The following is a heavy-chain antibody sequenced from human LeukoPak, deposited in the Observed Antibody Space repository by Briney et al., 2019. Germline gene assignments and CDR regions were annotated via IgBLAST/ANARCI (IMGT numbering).Heavy chain of an antibody. CDR1: EFTVSSNY. CDR3: ASLLSVGYYYYYGMDV. D-gene: IGHD2-15*01. J-gene: IGHJ6*02. CDR2: IYSGGST. Sequence: GGSLRLSCAASEFTVSSNYMSWVRQAPGKGLEWVSVIYSGGSTYYADSVKGRFTISRDNSKNTLYLQMNSLRAEDTAVYYCASLLSVGYYYYYGMDVWGQGTTVTVSS. V-gene: IGHV3-66*01.